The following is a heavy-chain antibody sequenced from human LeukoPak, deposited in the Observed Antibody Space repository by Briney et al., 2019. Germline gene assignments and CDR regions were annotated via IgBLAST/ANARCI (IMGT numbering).Heavy chain of an antibody. J-gene: IGHJ4*02. CDR3: AREIRITPYYFDY. CDR2: IYHSGST. CDR1: GGSISSSSYY. Sequence: PSETLSLTCTVSGGSISSSSYYWGWIRQPPGKGLEWIGSIYHSGSTYYNPSLKSRVTISVDTSKNQFSLKLSSVTAADTAVYYCAREIRITPYYFDYWGQGTLVTVSS. V-gene: IGHV4-39*07. D-gene: IGHD3-10*01.